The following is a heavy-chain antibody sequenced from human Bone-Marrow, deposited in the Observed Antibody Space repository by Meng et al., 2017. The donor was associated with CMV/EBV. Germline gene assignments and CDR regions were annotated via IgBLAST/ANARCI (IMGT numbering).Heavy chain of an antibody. CDR2: IYSGVTST. CDR3: AKDANYVTH. V-gene: IGHV3-23*03. D-gene: IGHD4/OR15-4a*01. CDR1: GFTFSSYS. Sequence: LSLTCAASGFTFSSYSMNWVRQAPGKGLEWVSVIYSGVTSTYYANSVKGRFTISRDNSKNTLYLQMNSLRAEDTAVYYCAKDANYVTHWGQGTLVTVSS. J-gene: IGHJ4*02.